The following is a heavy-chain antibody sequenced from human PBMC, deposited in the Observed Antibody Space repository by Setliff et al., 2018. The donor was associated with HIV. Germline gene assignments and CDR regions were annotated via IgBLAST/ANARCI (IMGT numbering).Heavy chain of an antibody. Sequence: GASVKVSCKASGGFFSSYAFSWVRQAPGQGLEWMGGIIPIFGTAKYAQKFQGRVTITTDESTSTAYLALSSLGTEDTAVYYGARAVLYSGSYYPFDYWGQGVLVTVSS. V-gene: IGHV1-69*05. CDR1: GGFFSSYA. CDR3: ARAVLYSGSYYPFDY. CDR2: IIPIFGTA. D-gene: IGHD1-26*01. J-gene: IGHJ4*02.